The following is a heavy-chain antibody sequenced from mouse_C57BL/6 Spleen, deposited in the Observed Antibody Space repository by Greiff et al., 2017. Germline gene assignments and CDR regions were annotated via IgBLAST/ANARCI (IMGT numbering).Heavy chain of an antibody. V-gene: IGHV3-6*01. Sequence: EVQLQQSGPGLVKPSQSLSLTCSVTGYSITSGYYWNWIRQFPGNKLEWMGYISYDGSNNYNPSLKNRISITRDTSKNQFFLKLNSVTTEDTATYYCARERGLGEFAYWGQGTLVTVSA. CDR2: ISYDGSN. CDR3: ARERGLGEFAY. D-gene: IGHD4-1*01. J-gene: IGHJ3*01. CDR1: GYSITSGYY.